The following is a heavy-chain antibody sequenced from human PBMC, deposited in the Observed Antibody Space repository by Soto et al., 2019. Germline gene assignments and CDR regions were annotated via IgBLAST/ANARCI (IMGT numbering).Heavy chain of an antibody. CDR3: ASVGMSSASNICRRFDY. J-gene: IGHJ4*02. V-gene: IGHV3-72*01. CDR1: GFTFSDHY. CDR2: IKNKANSYDT. Sequence: EVQLVESGGGLVQPGGSLRLSCAASGFTFSDHYMDWVRQAPGKGLEWVGRIKNKANSYDTEYAASMKGRLTISRDDSRNSLYLQMNSLKAGDTAVYYCASVGMSSASNICRRFDYWGQGTLVTVSS. D-gene: IGHD6-6*01.